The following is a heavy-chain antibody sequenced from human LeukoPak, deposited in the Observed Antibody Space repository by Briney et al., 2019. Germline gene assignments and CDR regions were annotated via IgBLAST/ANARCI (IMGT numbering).Heavy chain of an antibody. D-gene: IGHD2-15*01. CDR2: INHSGST. Sequence: SGTLSLTCAVSGGSISSSNWWSWVRQPPGKGLEWIGEINHSGSTNYNPSLKSRVIIFLDTSKNQFSLKLSSVTAADTAVYYCARLWSTSCKGGSCPHQPNYWGQGTRVTVPS. J-gene: IGHJ4*02. V-gene: IGHV4-4*02. CDR3: ARLWSTSCKGGSCPHQPNY. CDR1: GGSISSSNW.